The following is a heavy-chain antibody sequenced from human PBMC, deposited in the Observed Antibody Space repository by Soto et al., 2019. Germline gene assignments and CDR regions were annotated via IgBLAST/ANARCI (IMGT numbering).Heavy chain of an antibody. CDR3: ARESYYSSGWHDSFGYFDY. V-gene: IGHV3-7*03. CDR1: GFTFSSYW. J-gene: IGHJ4*02. Sequence: PGGSLRLSCAASGFTFSSYWMSWVRQAPGNGLEWVANIKQDGSEKYYVDSVKGRFTISRDNAKNSLYLQMNSLRAEDTAVYYCARESYYSSGWHDSFGYFDYWCQGTLVTVSS. CDR2: IKQDGSEK. D-gene: IGHD6-19*01.